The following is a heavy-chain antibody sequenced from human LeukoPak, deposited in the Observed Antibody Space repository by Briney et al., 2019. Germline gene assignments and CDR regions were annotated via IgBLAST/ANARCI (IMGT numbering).Heavy chain of an antibody. D-gene: IGHD4-11*01. J-gene: IGHJ3*02. Sequence: GGSLRLSCAASGFTFSTYWMSWVRQAPGKGLEWVANIKQDGSEKYYVDSVKGRFTISRVNAKNSLYLQMNSLRAEDTAVYYCARALSTFDYSNYGDAFDIWGQGTMVTVSS. CDR2: IKQDGSEK. V-gene: IGHV3-7*01. CDR3: ARALSTFDYSNYGDAFDI. CDR1: GFTFSTYW.